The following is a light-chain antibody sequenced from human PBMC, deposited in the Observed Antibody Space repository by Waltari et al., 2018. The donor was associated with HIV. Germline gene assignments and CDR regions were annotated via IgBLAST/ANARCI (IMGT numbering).Light chain of an antibody. Sequence: DIVMTQSPDSLAVSLGERATINCKSSQSVLYSSDNKNYLAWYQQKPGQPPKLLIYWASTRESGVPDRFSGSGSGTDFTLTISSLQAADVAVYYCQQYYSSPLLTFGGGTKVEIK. CDR2: WAS. CDR1: QSVLYSSDNKNY. CDR3: QQYYSSPLLT. V-gene: IGKV4-1*01. J-gene: IGKJ4*02.